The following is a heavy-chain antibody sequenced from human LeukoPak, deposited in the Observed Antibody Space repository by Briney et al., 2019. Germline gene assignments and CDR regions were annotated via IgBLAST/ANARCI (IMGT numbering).Heavy chain of an antibody. CDR3: ARNVPYFDY. CDR2: INHSGST. Sequence: PSETLSLTCAVYGGSFSGYYWNWIRQPPGKGLEWIGEINHSGSTNYNPSLKSRVTISVDTSKSQFSLKLSSVTAADTAVYYCARNVPYFDYWGQGTLVTVSS. CDR1: GGSFSGYY. V-gene: IGHV4-34*01. J-gene: IGHJ4*02.